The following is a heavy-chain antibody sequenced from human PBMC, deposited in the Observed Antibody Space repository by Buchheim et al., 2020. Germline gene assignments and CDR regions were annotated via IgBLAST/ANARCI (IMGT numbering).Heavy chain of an antibody. Sequence: QVHLVESGGGVVQPGRSLRLSCAASGFTFSSYGMHWVRQAPGKGLEWVAVIWFDGSDKNYADSVKGRFTISRDNSKNTLYLQLNSLRAEDTAVYYCARTGHSGSYSDIDYWGQGTL. J-gene: IGHJ4*02. D-gene: IGHD1-26*01. V-gene: IGHV3-33*01. CDR1: GFTFSSYG. CDR2: IWFDGSDK. CDR3: ARTGHSGSYSDIDY.